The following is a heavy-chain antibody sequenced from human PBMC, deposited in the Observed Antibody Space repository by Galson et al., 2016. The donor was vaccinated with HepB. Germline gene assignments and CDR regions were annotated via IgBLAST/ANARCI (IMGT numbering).Heavy chain of an antibody. CDR3: ARGNVGSLNRPRDY. J-gene: IGHJ4*02. CDR1: GFTFSSYS. CDR2: ISSSYNYI. V-gene: IGHV3-21*06. Sequence: SLRLSCAASGFTFSSYSMNWVRQAPGKGLEWVSSISSSYNYIYYADSVKGRFTISRDNAKNSLYLQMNSLRAEDTAVYYCARGNVGSLNRPRDYWGQGTLVTVSS. D-gene: IGHD1-14*01.